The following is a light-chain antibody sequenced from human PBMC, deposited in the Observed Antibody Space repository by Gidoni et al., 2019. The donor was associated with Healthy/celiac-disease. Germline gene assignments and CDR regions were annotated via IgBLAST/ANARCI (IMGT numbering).Light chain of an antibody. CDR2: GNS. CDR1: SSNIGAGYD. J-gene: IGLJ2*01. CDR3: QSFDISLSGSV. Sequence: QSVLTQPPSVSGAPGQRVTISCTGSSSNIGAGYDVHWYQQVPGTAPKLLISGNSNRPSGVPDRFSGSKSGTSASLAITGLQAEYEADYYCQSFDISLSGSVFGGGTNLTVL. V-gene: IGLV1-40*01.